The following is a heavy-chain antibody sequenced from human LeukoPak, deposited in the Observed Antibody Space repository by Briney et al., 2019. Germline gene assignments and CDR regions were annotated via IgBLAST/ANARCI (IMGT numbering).Heavy chain of an antibody. V-gene: IGHV3-33*01. CDR1: GFTFSSYG. CDR3: ARDVETTNWFDP. Sequence: GGSLRLSCAASGFTFSSYGMHWVRQAPGKGLEWVAVIWYDGSNKYYADSVKGRFTISRDNSKNTLYLQMNSLRAEDTAVYYCARDVETTNWFDPWGQGTLATVSS. J-gene: IGHJ5*02. D-gene: IGHD5-24*01. CDR2: IWYDGSNK.